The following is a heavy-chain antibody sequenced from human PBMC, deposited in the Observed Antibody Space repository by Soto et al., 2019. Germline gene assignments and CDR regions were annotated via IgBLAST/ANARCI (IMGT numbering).Heavy chain of an antibody. CDR3: AKDPSSIVVVPAAIPY. D-gene: IGHD2-2*01. CDR1: GFTFSGYT. V-gene: IGHV3-23*01. Sequence: GSLRLSCAASGFTFSGYTMSWVRQAPGKGLEWVSAISGSGGSTYYADSVKGRFTISRDNPKSTLYLQMNSLRAEDTAVYYCAKDPSSIVVVPAAIPYRGQGTLVTVSS. CDR2: ISGSGGST. J-gene: IGHJ4*02.